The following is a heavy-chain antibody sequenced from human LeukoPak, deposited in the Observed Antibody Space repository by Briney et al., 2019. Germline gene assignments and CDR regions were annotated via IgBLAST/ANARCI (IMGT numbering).Heavy chain of an antibody. CDR3: ARGGYSSSWYGKYYYYYGMDV. Sequence: ASVKVSCKASGYTFTSYDINWVRQATGQGLEWMGWMNPNSGNTGYAQKFQGRVTMTRNTSISTVYMELSSLRSEDTAVYYCARGGYSSSWYGKYYYYYGMDVWGQGTTVTVSS. V-gene: IGHV1-8*01. CDR2: MNPNSGNT. J-gene: IGHJ6*02. CDR1: GYTFTSYD. D-gene: IGHD6-13*01.